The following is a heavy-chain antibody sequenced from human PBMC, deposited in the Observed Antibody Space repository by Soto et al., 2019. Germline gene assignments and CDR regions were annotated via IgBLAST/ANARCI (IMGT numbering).Heavy chain of an antibody. J-gene: IGHJ4*02. CDR1: GGSFSCFF. V-gene: IGHV4-34*01. CDR2: INHSGST. Sequence: ASETLSLTCAVYGGSFSCFFWTWIRQPPGKGLEWIGEINHSGSTNYNPSLKSRVTISTDPSENQFSLRLTAVTAADTAVYYCARGQWLPRGEYWGQGTLVTVSS. CDR3: ARGQWLPRGEY. D-gene: IGHD6-19*01.